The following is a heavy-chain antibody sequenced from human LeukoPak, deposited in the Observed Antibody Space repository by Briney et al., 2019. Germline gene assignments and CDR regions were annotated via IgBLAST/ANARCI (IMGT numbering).Heavy chain of an antibody. D-gene: IGHD2-15*01. CDR1: GGTFSSYD. CDR2: IIPIYGTV. CDR3: ARDYCSGGSCYSGWFDP. V-gene: IGHV1-69*05. J-gene: IGHJ5*02. Sequence: SVKVSCKASGGTFSSYDISWVRQAPGQGLEWMGGIIPIYGTVNYAQKFQGRVTMTRDTSISTAYMELSRLRSDDTAVYYCARDYCSGGSCYSGWFDPWGQGTLVTVSS.